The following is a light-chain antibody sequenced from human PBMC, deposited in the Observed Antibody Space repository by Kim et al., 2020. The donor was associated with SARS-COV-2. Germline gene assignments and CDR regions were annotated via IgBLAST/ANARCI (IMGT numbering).Light chain of an antibody. CDR3: QQYYRYPQT. Sequence: AIRMTQSPSSFSASTGDRVTITCRASQGISSYLAWYQQKPGKAPKLLIYAASTLQSGVPSRFSGSGSGTDSTLTISCLQSEDFATYYCQQYYRYPQTFGQGTKLEI. J-gene: IGKJ2*01. CDR1: QGISSY. V-gene: IGKV1-8*01. CDR2: AAS.